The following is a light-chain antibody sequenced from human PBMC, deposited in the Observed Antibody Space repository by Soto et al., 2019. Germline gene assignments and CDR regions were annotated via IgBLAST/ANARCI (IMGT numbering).Light chain of an antibody. V-gene: IGKV3-20*01. J-gene: IGKJ1*01. CDR3: QQYAGSPRT. Sequence: TPSPPTLSLSPLQRGTLSFMSSQNLVTLYLSCFQHKSCRAPSLLIYSASRRSTGIPDRFTGSGSGTDFTLTINRVEPEDFAVYFCQQYAGSPRTFGQGTKVDIK. CDR2: SAS. CDR1: QNLVTLY.